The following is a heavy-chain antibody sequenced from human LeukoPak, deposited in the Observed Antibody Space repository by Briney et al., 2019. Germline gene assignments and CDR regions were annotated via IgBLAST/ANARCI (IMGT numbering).Heavy chain of an antibody. V-gene: IGHV4-34*01. D-gene: IGHD1-26*01. CDR3: ARSLGGATSWFDY. CDR1: GGSFSGYY. J-gene: IGHJ4*02. CDR2: INHSGST. Sequence: SETLSLTCAVYGGSFSGYYWSWIRQPPVKGLEWIGEINHSGSTNYNPSPKSRVTISVDTSKNQFSLKLSSVTAADTAVYYCARSLGGATSWFDYWGQGTLVTVSS.